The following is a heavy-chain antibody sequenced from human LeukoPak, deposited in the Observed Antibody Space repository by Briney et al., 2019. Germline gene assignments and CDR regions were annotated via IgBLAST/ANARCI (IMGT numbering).Heavy chain of an antibody. CDR1: GGSVSSGSYY. Sequence: SETLSLTCTVSGGSVSSGSYYWSWIRQPPGKGLEWIGYIYYSGSTIYNPSLKSRVSISVDTSKNQFSLKLNSVTAADTAVYFCVRDRELTFWSQGTLVTVSS. CDR3: VRDRELTF. J-gene: IGHJ4*02. V-gene: IGHV4-61*01. CDR2: IYYSGST. D-gene: IGHD1-26*01.